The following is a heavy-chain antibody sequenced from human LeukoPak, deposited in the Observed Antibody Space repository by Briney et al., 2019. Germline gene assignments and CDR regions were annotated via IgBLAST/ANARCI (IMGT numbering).Heavy chain of an antibody. J-gene: IGHJ4*02. D-gene: IGHD3-10*01. Sequence: PGGSLRLSCAASGFTFSNAWMSWVRQAPGKGLEWVGRIKSKTDGGTTDYATPVKGRFTISRDDSKNTLYLQMNSLKTGDTAVYYCTTDRGEIRTLLGYWGQGTLVTVSS. CDR3: TTDRGEIRTLLGY. CDR2: IKSKTDGGTT. CDR1: GFTFSNAW. V-gene: IGHV3-15*01.